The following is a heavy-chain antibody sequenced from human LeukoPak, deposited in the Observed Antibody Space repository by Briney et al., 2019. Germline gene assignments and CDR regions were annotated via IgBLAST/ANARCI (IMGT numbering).Heavy chain of an antibody. CDR1: GGSISSYY. J-gene: IGHJ4*02. D-gene: IGHD6-13*01. Sequence: SETLSLTCTVPGGSISSYYWSWIRQPPGKGLEWIGYIYYSGDTNYNPSLKSRVTISVDTSKNQFSLKLNSGTAADTAVYYCASGTYYYFDFWGQGALVTVSS. V-gene: IGHV4-59*01. CDR2: IYYSGDT. CDR3: ASGTYYYFDF.